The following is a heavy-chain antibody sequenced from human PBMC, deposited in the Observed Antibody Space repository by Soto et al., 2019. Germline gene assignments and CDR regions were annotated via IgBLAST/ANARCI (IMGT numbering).Heavy chain of an antibody. Sequence: PSETLSLTCSVSGGSVSSGSFYWGWIRQPPGKGLEWIGNVYYNGDTSYNPSLKSRVTISVDTSENQFSLKLSSVTAADTAVYYCARLAGDYKVLVDVWGKGTTVTVSS. CDR2: VYYNGDT. V-gene: IGHV4-39*01. CDR3: ARLAGDYKVLVDV. D-gene: IGHD4-17*01. CDR1: GGSVSSGSFY. J-gene: IGHJ6*04.